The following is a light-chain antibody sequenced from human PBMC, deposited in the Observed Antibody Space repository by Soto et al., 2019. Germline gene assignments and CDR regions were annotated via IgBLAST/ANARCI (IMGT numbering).Light chain of an antibody. J-gene: IGLJ2*01. Sequence: QSVLTQPASVSGSPGQSITISCTGTGSDVGAYNYVSWYHQHPGKAPKLLIFEVTNRPSGVSNRFSGSKSGNTASLTISGLQAEDEADYYCSSYTGSSTPVVFGGGTKLTVL. CDR1: GSDVGAYNY. V-gene: IGLV2-14*01. CDR2: EVT. CDR3: SSYTGSSTPVV.